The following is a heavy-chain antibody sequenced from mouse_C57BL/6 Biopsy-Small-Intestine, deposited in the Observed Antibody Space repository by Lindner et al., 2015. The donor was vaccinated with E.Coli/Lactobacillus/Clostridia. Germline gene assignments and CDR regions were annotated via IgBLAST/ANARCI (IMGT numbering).Heavy chain of an antibody. Sequence: VQLQESGAELVKPGASVKISCKASGYAFSSYWMNWVKQRPGHGLEWIGEILPGTDSTNYNEKFKGKATFTADTSSNTAYMQLSSLTTEDSAIYYCARGEDYDGGYFDVWGTGTTVTVSS. J-gene: IGHJ1*03. CDR3: ARGEDYDGGYFDV. D-gene: IGHD2-4*01. CDR1: GYAFSSYW. V-gene: IGHV1-9*01. CDR2: ILPGTDST.